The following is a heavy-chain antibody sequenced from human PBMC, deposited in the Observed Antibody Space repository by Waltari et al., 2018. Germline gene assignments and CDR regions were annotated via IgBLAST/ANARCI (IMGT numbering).Heavy chain of an antibody. Sequence: QVQLQQCGAGLLKPSETLSLTCAVYGGSFSGYYWSWIRQPPGKGLEWIGEINHSGSTNYNPSLKSRVTISVDTSKNQFSLKLSSVTAADTAVYYCARGRQDSSGYYDDDYWGQGTLVTVSS. CDR3: ARGRQDSSGYYDDDY. V-gene: IGHV4-34*01. D-gene: IGHD3-22*01. CDR2: INHSGST. J-gene: IGHJ4*02. CDR1: GGSFSGYY.